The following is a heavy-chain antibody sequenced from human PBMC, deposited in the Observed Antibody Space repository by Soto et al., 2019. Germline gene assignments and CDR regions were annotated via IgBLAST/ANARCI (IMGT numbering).Heavy chain of an antibody. D-gene: IGHD5-12*01. Sequence: SETLSLTCTVSGGSISSYYWSWIRQPPGRGLEWIGYIYYSGSTNYNPSLKSRVTISVDTSKNQFSLKLSSVTAADTAVYYCARRYVYTFDPWGQGTLVTVSS. V-gene: IGHV4-59*08. J-gene: IGHJ5*02. CDR3: ARRYVYTFDP. CDR1: GGSISSYY. CDR2: IYYSGST.